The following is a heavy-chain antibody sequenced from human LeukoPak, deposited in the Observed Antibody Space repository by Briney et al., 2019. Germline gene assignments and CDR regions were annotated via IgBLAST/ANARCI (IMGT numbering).Heavy chain of an antibody. CDR2: INPNSGGT. CDR1: GYTFTDYY. V-gene: IGHV1-2*02. CDR3: ARVQYQLLFEGNWFDP. J-gene: IGHJ5*02. Sequence: ASVKVSCKASGYTFTDYYMHWVRQAPGQGLEWMGWINPNSGGTNYAQKFQGRVTMTRDTSISTAYMDLNSLISDDTAVYYCARVQYQLLFEGNWFDPWGQGTLVTVSS. D-gene: IGHD2-2*01.